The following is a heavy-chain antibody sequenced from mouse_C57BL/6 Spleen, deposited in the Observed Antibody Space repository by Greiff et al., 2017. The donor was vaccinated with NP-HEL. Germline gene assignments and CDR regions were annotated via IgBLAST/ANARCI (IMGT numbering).Heavy chain of an antibody. D-gene: IGHD1-1*01. CDR1: GFTFSSYA. Sequence: EVMLVESGGGLVKPGGSLKLSCAASGFTFSSYAMSWVRQTPEKRLEWVATISDGGSYTYYPDNVKGRFTISRDNAKNNLYLQMSHLKSEDTAMYYCARGITTVGDWYFDVWGTGTTVTVSS. CDR2: ISDGGSYT. V-gene: IGHV5-4*03. J-gene: IGHJ1*03. CDR3: ARGITTVGDWYFDV.